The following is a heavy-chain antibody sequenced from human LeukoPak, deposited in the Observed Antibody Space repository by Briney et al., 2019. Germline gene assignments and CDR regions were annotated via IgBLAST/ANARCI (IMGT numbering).Heavy chain of an antibody. CDR2: IRYDGSNK. CDR3: AKESGHCSSTSCYLFWFDP. CDR1: GFTFSSYG. Sequence: PGGSLRLSCAASGFTFSSYGMHWVRQAPGKGLEWVAFIRYDGSNKYYADSVKGRFTISRDNSKNTLYLQMNSLRAEDTAAYYCAKESGHCSSTSCYLFWFDPWGQGTLVTVSS. J-gene: IGHJ5*02. D-gene: IGHD2-2*01. V-gene: IGHV3-30*02.